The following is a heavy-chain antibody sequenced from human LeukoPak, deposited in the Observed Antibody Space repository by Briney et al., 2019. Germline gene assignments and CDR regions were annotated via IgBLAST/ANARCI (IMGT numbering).Heavy chain of an antibody. CDR1: GFTFDDYA. V-gene: IGHV3-9*03. J-gene: IGHJ4*02. CDR2: ISWNSGSI. D-gene: IGHD6-19*01. Sequence: GRSLRLSCAASGFTFDDYAMHWVRQAPGKGLEWVSGISWNSGSIGYADSVKGRFTISRDNAKNSLYLQMNSLRAEDMALYYCAKGGSSGWYVVTPYFDYWGQGTLVSVSS. CDR3: AKGGSSGWYVVTPYFDY.